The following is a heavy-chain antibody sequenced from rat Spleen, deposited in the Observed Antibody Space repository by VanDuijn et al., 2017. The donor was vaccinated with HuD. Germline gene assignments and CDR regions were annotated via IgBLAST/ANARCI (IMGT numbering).Heavy chain of an antibody. CDR3: TRWGFDY. Sequence: QVQLQQSGTELAKPGSSVKISCKASGYTFTSHDISWIKQTTGQGLEYIGYIKTGSGGTYYSERFKGKATLTVDKSSSTAFMQLSSLTPEDTAVYYCTRWGFDYWGQGDMVTVSS. CDR1: GYTFTSHD. CDR2: IKTGSGGT. J-gene: IGHJ2*01. V-gene: IGHV1-57*01.